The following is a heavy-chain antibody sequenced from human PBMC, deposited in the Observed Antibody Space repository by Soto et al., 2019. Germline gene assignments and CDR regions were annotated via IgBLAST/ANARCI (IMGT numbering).Heavy chain of an antibody. CDR2: IIPIFGTA. CDR1: GGTFSSYA. Sequence: SVKVSCKASGGTFSSYAISWVRQAPGQGLEWMGGIIPIFGTANYAQKFKGRVTITADESTSTAYMELSSLRSEDTAVYYCARDRGCSGGSCYSSAFDIWGQGTMVTVSS. J-gene: IGHJ3*02. D-gene: IGHD2-15*01. CDR3: ARDRGCSGGSCYSSAFDI. V-gene: IGHV1-69*13.